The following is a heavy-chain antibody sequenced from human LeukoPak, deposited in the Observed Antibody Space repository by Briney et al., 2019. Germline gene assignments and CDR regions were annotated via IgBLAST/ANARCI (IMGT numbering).Heavy chain of an antibody. CDR1: AFTFSSYT. J-gene: IGHJ4*02. CDR3: AKDGSVDIVVVPAPDY. V-gene: IGHV3-30*02. D-gene: IGHD2-2*03. CDR2: IRYDGSNK. Sequence: GGSLRLSCAASAFTFSSYTMIWVRQAPGKGLEWVAFIRYDGSNKYYADSVKGRFTISRDNSKNTLYLQMNSLRAEDTAVYYCAKDGSVDIVVVPAPDYWGQGTLVTVSS.